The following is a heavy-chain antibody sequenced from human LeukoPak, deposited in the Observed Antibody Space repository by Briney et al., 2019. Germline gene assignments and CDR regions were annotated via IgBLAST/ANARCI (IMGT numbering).Heavy chain of an antibody. CDR2: LSSGSDTI. V-gene: IGHV3-48*01. CDR3: ASAQPLWESKAFDI. CDR1: GFAFSSYN. J-gene: IGHJ3*02. Sequence: QPGGSLRLFCAASGFAFSSYNRNWVRPAPGQGLEWVSYLSSGSDTIFYADSVKGRVTISRDNAKNSLDLQMNSLRAEDTAVYYCASAQPLWESKAFDIWGQGTMVTVSS. D-gene: IGHD1-26*01.